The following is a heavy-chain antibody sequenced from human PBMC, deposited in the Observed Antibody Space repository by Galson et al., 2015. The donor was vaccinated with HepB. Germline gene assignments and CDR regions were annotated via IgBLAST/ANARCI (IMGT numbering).Heavy chain of an antibody. CDR3: ARGRPGSWSGSHYDY. CDR2: MNPNSGNT. V-gene: IGHV1-8*01. Sequence: SVKVSCKASGYTFTSYDMNWVRQATGQGLEWMGWMNPNSGNTGYAQKFQGRVTMTRNTSINTAYMELSSLRSGDTAVYYCARGRPGSWSGSHYDYWGQGTLVTVSS. D-gene: IGHD3-3*01. CDR1: GYTFTSYD. J-gene: IGHJ4*02.